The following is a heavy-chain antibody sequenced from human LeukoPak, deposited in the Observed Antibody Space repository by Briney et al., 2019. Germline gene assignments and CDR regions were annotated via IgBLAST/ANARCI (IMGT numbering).Heavy chain of an antibody. Sequence: PSETLSLTCTVSGGSISSYYWSWIRQPPGKGLEWIGYIYTSGSTNYNPSLKSRVTISVDTSKNQFSLKLSSVTAADTAVYFCARSARVFDRWGQGLLVTVSS. CDR2: IYTSGST. D-gene: IGHD3-10*01. CDR1: GGSISSYY. J-gene: IGHJ4*02. V-gene: IGHV4-4*09. CDR3: ARSARVFDR.